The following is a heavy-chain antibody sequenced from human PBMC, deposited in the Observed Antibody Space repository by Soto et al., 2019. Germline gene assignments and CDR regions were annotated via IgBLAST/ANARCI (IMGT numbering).Heavy chain of an antibody. J-gene: IGHJ4*02. Sequence: EVQLLESGGGLVQPGGSLRLSCAASGFTFSSYAMSWVRQAPGKGLEWVSAISGSGGSTYYADSVKGRFTISRDNSKNEVYLQMNSLKGGEPAVYVCAKAVEPGGGYCSGGSCYSFPFSADYWGQGTLVTVSS. CDR2: ISGSGGST. CDR3: AKAVEPGGGYCSGGSCYSFPFSADY. CDR1: GFTFSSYA. V-gene: IGHV3-23*01. D-gene: IGHD2-15*01.